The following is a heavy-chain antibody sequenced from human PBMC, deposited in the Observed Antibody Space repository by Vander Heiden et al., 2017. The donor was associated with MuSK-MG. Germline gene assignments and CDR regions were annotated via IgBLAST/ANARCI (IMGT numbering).Heavy chain of an antibody. CDR2: IIPMFGKT. Sequence: VQLVQSGAEVQKPGSSVTVSCKASGGSFSRYAISWVRQAPGQGPEWVGGIIPMFGKTNYAQKLQGRVTISADDSTNTAYMELSSLRSEDTAVYFCASQESGVLTGWGAFDLWGRGTMGTVSS. CDR3: ASQESGVLTGWGAFDL. J-gene: IGHJ3*01. CDR1: GGSFSRYA. D-gene: IGHD3-9*01. V-gene: IGHV1-69*01.